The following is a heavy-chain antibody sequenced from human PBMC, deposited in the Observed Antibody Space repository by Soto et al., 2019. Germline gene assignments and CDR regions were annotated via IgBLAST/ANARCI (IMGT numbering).Heavy chain of an antibody. CDR3: AKARQAQSHYYYGMDV. Sequence: LRLSCAASGFTFSNNAMNWVRQAPGKGLEWVSGISGTGYGTYYADSVKGRFTISRDSSNNTLYLQMNSLGGEDTAIYYCAKARQAQSHYYYGMDVWGQGTPVTVSS. CDR2: ISGTGYGT. D-gene: IGHD6-19*01. J-gene: IGHJ6*02. V-gene: IGHV3-23*01. CDR1: GFTFSNNA.